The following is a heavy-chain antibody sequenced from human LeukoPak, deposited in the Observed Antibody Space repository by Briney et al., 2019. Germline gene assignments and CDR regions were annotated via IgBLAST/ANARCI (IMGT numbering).Heavy chain of an antibody. Sequence: SETLSLTCTVSGGSLSSYYWSWIRQPPGKGLEWIGYIYYSGSTNYNPSLKSRVTISVDTSKNQFSLKLSSVTAADTAVYYCARGVPAATPFDYWGQGTLVTVSS. J-gene: IGHJ4*02. V-gene: IGHV4-59*01. CDR3: ARGVPAATPFDY. CDR1: GGSLSSYY. D-gene: IGHD2-2*01. CDR2: IYYSGST.